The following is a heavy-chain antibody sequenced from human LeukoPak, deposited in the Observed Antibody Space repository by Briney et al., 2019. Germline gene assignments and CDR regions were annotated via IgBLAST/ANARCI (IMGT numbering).Heavy chain of an antibody. CDR3: ARDSTYYTPNWFDP. Sequence: GGSLRLSCAASGFTFSSYWMSWVRQAPGKGLEWVSYISSSGSTIYYADSVKGRFTISRDNAKNSLYLQMNSLRAEDTAVYYCARDSTYYTPNWFDPWGQGTLVTVSS. J-gene: IGHJ5*02. CDR1: GFTFSSYW. D-gene: IGHD3-10*01. CDR2: ISSSGSTI. V-gene: IGHV3-48*04.